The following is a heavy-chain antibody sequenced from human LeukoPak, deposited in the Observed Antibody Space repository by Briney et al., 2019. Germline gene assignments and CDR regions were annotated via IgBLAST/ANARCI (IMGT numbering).Heavy chain of an antibody. CDR3: AKDLGALDTVVFFDS. D-gene: IGHD5-18*01. Sequence: PGGSLRLSCAASGFTFSSYAMNWVRQAPGKRLKWVSTISGSGNYTYYADSVKGRFSISRDNSKNTLYLQMNSLRAEDTAVYYCAKDLGALDTVVFFDSWGQGALLTVSS. V-gene: IGHV3-23*01. CDR2: ISGSGNYT. J-gene: IGHJ4*02. CDR1: GFTFSSYA.